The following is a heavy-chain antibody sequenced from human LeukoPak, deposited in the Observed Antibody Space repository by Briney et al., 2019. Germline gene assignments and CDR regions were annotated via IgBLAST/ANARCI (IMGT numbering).Heavy chain of an antibody. Sequence: GGSLRLSCAASGFTFSSSGMHWVRQAPGKGLEWVTFIRYDGSNKYYADSVKGRFTISRDNAKNSLYLQMNSLRAEDTAVYYCARDRGYTYGWYIDVWGKGTTVTVSS. CDR1: GFTFSSSG. D-gene: IGHD5-18*01. V-gene: IGHV3-30*02. CDR3: ARDRGYTYGWYIDV. CDR2: IRYDGSNK. J-gene: IGHJ6*03.